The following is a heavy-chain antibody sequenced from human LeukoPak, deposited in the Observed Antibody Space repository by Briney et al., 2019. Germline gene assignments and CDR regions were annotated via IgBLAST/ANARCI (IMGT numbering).Heavy chain of an antibody. D-gene: IGHD3-22*01. CDR3: ARGQGSGYYYAFDI. CDR2: INPNSCGT. Sequence: AASVKVSCKASGYTFNGYYMHWVRQAPGQGLEWMGWINPNSCGTNYAQKFQGRVTMTRDQSISPAYMELSRLRSDDTAVYYCARGQGSGYYYAFDIWGQGTMVTVSS. J-gene: IGHJ3*02. V-gene: IGHV1-2*02. CDR1: GYTFNGYY.